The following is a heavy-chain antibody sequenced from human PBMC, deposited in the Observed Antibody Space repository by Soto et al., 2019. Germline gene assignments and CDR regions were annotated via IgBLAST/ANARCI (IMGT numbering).Heavy chain of an antibody. J-gene: IGHJ6*02. V-gene: IGHV3-30-3*01. CDR3: ARVGFRYCSGGSCYYYYYGMDV. D-gene: IGHD2-15*01. CDR2: ISYDGSNK. Sequence: QVQLVESGGGVVQPGRSLRLSCAASGFTFSSYAMHWVRQAPGKGLEWVAVISYDGSNKYYADSVKGRFTISRDNSKNTLYLQMNSLRAEDTAVYYCARVGFRYCSGGSCYYYYYGMDVWGQGTTVTVSS. CDR1: GFTFSSYA.